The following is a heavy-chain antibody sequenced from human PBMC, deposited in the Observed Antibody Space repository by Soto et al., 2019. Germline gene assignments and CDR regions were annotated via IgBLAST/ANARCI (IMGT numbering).Heavy chain of an antibody. CDR1: GDSISRGGYS. CDR3: ARGSSSYYDYGMDV. J-gene: IGHJ6*02. D-gene: IGHD6-6*01. CDR2: IYDSGST. Sequence: SETLSLTCAVSGDSISRGGYSWTWIRQPPGKALEWIGNIYDSGSTSYNPSLKSRVTISVDTSKNQFSLRLTSVTAADTAVYFCARGSSSYYDYGMDVWGQGTTVTVYS. V-gene: IGHV4-30-2*01.